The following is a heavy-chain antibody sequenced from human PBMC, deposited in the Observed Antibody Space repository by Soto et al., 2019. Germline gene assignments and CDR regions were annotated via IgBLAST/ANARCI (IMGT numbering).Heavy chain of an antibody. D-gene: IGHD3-9*01. Sequence: GSLRLSCAASGFTFSSYGMLWVRQAPGKGLEWVAVIWSDGNNKYYADSVKGRFTISRDNSKKTLYLQMNSLRAEDTAVYYCARVFDTYYFDSWGQGNMVTVSS. V-gene: IGHV3-33*01. J-gene: IGHJ4*02. CDR3: ARVFDTYYFDS. CDR1: GFTFSSYG. CDR2: IWSDGNNK.